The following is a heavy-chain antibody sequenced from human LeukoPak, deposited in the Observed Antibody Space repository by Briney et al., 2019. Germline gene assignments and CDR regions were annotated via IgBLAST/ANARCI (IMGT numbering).Heavy chain of an antibody. CDR2: IYYSGST. CDR1: GGSISSSSYY. Sequence: SETLSLTCTVSGGSISSSSYYWGWIRQPPGKGLEWIGSIYYSGSTYYNPSLKSRVTISVDTSKNQFSLKLSSVTAADTAVYYCARRRSGWYGPIDYWGQGTLVTVSS. CDR3: ARRRSGWYGPIDY. J-gene: IGHJ4*02. D-gene: IGHD6-19*01. V-gene: IGHV4-39*07.